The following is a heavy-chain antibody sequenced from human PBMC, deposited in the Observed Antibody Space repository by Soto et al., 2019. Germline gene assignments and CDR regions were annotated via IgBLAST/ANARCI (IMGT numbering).Heavy chain of an antibody. J-gene: IGHJ4*02. Sequence: QGQLVQSGAEVKWPGASVKVSCKASGYPFNKYSISWVRQAPGQGLEWMGWISASNGNRNYAQKFQGRVTLGTGTSTSTAYMELRNLRSDDTAVYYCTRGHGDFAGDFDYWGQGTLVTVSS. D-gene: IGHD4-17*01. CDR1: GYPFNKYS. CDR3: TRGHGDFAGDFDY. V-gene: IGHV1-18*04. CDR2: ISASNGNR.